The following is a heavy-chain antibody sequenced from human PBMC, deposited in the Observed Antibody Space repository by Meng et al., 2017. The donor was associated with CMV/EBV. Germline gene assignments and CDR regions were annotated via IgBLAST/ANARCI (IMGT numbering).Heavy chain of an antibody. CDR1: GGSISSYY. J-gene: IGHJ4*02. Sequence: SETLSLTCTVSGGSISSYYWSWVRQPPGKGLEWIGYMYYSGSTNYNPSLKSRVTISVDTSKNQFSLKLSSVTAADTAVYYCATSTRTYCSGGSCFRVIQYYFDYWGQGTLVTVSS. CDR2: MYYSGST. D-gene: IGHD2-15*01. V-gene: IGHV4-59*01. CDR3: ATSTRTYCSGGSCFRVIQYYFDY.